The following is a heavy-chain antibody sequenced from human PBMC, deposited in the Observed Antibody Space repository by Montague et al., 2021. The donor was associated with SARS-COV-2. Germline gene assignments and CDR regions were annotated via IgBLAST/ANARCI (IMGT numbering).Heavy chain of an antibody. CDR1: GFTLSTGYA. CDR2: VGTRSGST. Sequence: SLRLSCAASGFTLSTGYAMSWVRQAPGKGLEWVSAVGTRSGSTYYAEPVKGRFTVSRDSSMNLVHLQMNSLRVEDTAVYYCARKGQSSTWQDGLAIWGQGTVVTVSS. J-gene: IGHJ3*02. CDR3: ARKGQSSTWQDGLAI. V-gene: IGHV3-23*01. D-gene: IGHD6-13*01.